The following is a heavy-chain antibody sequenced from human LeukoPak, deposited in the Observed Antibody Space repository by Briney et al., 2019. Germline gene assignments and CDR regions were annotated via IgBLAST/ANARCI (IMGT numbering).Heavy chain of an antibody. V-gene: IGHV3-21*01. D-gene: IGHD3-3*01. J-gene: IGHJ4*02. Sequence: GGSLRLSCAASGFTFSSYSMNWVRQAPGKGLEWVSSISSSSSYIYYADSVKDRFTISRDNAKNSLYLQMNSLRAEDTAVYYCAAYYDFWSGYYYFDYWGQGTLVTVSS. CDR1: GFTFSSYS. CDR2: ISSSSSYI. CDR3: AAYYDFWSGYYYFDY.